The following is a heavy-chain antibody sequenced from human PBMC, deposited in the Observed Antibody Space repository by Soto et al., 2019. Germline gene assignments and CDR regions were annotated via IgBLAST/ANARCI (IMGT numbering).Heavy chain of an antibody. CDR3: ARGYYDFWSGYYRETNWFDP. D-gene: IGHD3-3*01. Sequence: ASETLSLTCTVSGGSISSGGYYWSWIRQHPGKGLEWIGYIYYSGSTYYNPSLKSRVTISVDTSKNQFSLKLSSVTAADTAVYYCARGYYDFWSGYYRETNWFDPWGQGTLVTVSS. V-gene: IGHV4-31*03. CDR2: IYYSGST. J-gene: IGHJ5*02. CDR1: GGSISSGGYY.